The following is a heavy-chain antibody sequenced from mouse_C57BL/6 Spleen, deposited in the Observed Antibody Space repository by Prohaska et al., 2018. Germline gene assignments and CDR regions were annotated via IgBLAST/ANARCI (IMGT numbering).Heavy chain of an antibody. CDR2: IDPSDSYT. V-gene: IGHV1-50*01. J-gene: IGHJ2*01. CDR1: SYS. Sequence: SYSMQWVKQRPGHCLEWTGVIDPSDSYTNYNGKFKGKATLTADKSSSTAYMQLSSLTSEDSAVYFCARRDGSRNYFDKGGQGTTLTASS. D-gene: IGHD1-1*01. CDR3: ARRDGSRNYFDK.